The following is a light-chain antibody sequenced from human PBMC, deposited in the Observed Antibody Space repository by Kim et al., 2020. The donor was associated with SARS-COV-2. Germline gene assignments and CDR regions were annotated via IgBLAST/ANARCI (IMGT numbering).Light chain of an antibody. CDR3: QSYHTSNLI. CDR1: SGSIDSNF. J-gene: IGLJ2*01. CDR2: EDK. V-gene: IGLV6-57*03. Sequence: GKTVTISGTRSSGSIDSNFVQWYQQRPGSAPRPVIYEDKKRHSGVPDRFSGSIDSSSNSASLTISGLKTEDEADYYCQSYHTSNLIFGGGTQLTVL.